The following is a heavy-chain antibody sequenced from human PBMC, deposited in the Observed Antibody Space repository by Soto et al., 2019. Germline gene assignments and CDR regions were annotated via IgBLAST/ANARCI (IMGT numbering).Heavy chain of an antibody. V-gene: IGHV4-39*01. Sequence: QLQLQESGPGLVKPSETLSLTCTVSGGSISSSSYYWGWIRQPPGKGLEWIGSIYYSGGTYYNPSLKSRVPISVDTSKNQFSLKLSSVTAADTAVYYCARSGFGESTQFDYWGQGTLVTVSS. CDR2: IYYSGGT. J-gene: IGHJ4*02. CDR1: GGSISSSSYY. D-gene: IGHD3-10*01. CDR3: ARSGFGESTQFDY.